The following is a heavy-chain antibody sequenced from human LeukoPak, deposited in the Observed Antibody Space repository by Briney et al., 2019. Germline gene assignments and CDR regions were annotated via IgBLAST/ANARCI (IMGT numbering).Heavy chain of an antibody. D-gene: IGHD1-20*01. CDR3: ARGVYNWNSFDY. V-gene: IGHV3-33*08. CDR2: IWYDGSNK. Sequence: PGGSLRLSCAASGFTFSSYWMSWVRQAPGKGLEWVAVIWYDGSNKYYADSVKGRFTISRDNSKNTLYLQMNSLRAEDTAVYYCARGVYNWNSFDYWGQGTLVTVSS. J-gene: IGHJ4*02. CDR1: GFTFSSYW.